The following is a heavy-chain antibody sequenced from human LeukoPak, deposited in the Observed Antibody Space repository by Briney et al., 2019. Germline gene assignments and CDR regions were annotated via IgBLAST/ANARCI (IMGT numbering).Heavy chain of an antibody. CDR2: ISAYNGNT. Sequence: ASVKVSCKASGGTFSSYAISWVRQAPGQGLEWMGWISAYNGNTNYAQKLQGRVTMTTDTSTSTAYMELRSLRSDDTAVYYCARDRDCSSTSCYYYYYGMDVWGQGTTVTVSS. CDR1: GGTFSSYA. D-gene: IGHD2-2*01. V-gene: IGHV1-18*01. CDR3: ARDRDCSSTSCYYYYYGMDV. J-gene: IGHJ6*02.